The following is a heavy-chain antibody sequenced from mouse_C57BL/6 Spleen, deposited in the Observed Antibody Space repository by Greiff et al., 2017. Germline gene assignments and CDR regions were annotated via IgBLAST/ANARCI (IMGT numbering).Heavy chain of an antibody. CDR1: GYTFTDYE. J-gene: IGHJ3*01. Sequence: QVQLKQSGAELVRPGASVTLSCKASGYTFTDYEMHWVKQTPVHGLEWIGAIDPETGGTAYNQKFKGKAILTADKSSSTAYMELRSLTSEDSAVYYCTRLLLPFSFAYWGQGTRVTVSA. CDR3: TRLLLPFSFAY. V-gene: IGHV1-15*01. CDR2: IDPETGGT. D-gene: IGHD1-1*01.